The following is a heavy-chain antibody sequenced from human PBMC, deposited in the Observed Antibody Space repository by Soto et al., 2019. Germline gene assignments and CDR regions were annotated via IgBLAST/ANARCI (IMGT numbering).Heavy chain of an antibody. J-gene: IGHJ6*02. CDR1: GFSFSNYS. Sequence: EVQLLESGGGLAQPGGSLRLSCAGSGFSFSNYSVTWVRQAPGKGLEWVAAISGSGGGAYYADSVKGRFTVSRDNSKNTVRLQVNSLRAEDTAVYYCAKRIKCGADYVGNGMDVWGQGTTVTVSS. D-gene: IGHD4-17*01. CDR2: ISGSGGGA. CDR3: AKRIKCGADYVGNGMDV. V-gene: IGHV3-23*01.